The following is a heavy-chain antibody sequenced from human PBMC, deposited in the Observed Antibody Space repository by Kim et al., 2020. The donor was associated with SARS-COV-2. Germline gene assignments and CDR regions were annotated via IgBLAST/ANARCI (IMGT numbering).Heavy chain of an antibody. CDR2: ISYDGSNK. V-gene: IGHV3-30*18. J-gene: IGHJ4*02. D-gene: IGHD6-13*01. CDR1: GFTFSSYG. Sequence: GGSLRLSCAASGFTFSSYGMHWVRQAPGKGLEWVSVISYDGSNKYYADSVKGRFTMSRDNSKNTLYLQMNSLRAEDTAVYYCAKDHLGTAAGSPKFDYWGQGTLVTVSS. CDR3: AKDHLGTAAGSPKFDY.